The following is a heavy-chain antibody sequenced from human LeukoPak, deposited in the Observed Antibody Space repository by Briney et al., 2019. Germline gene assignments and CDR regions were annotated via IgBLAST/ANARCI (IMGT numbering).Heavy chain of an antibody. CDR3: ARDLGSGTPLDC. V-gene: IGHV3-74*01. CDR1: GFSFSSYW. CDR2: IRSDGTST. Sequence: GGSLRLSCEASGFSFSSYWMHWVRQAPGEGPVWVPLIRSDGTSTSYADSVKGRFTISRDNAKNTVYLQMNSLRAEDTAVYYCARDLGSGTPLDCRGQGTLVTVSS. J-gene: IGHJ4*02. D-gene: IGHD1-7*01.